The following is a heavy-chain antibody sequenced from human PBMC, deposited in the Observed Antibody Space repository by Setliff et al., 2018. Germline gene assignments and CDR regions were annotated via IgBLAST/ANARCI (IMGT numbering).Heavy chain of an antibody. CDR3: ARAMGWLQSGATFDI. Sequence: KTSETLSLTCSVSGDSISSYYWSWIRQPPGKGLEWIGYIYYSGSTNYNPSLKSRVTISVDTSKNQFSLKLSSVTAADTAVYYCARAMGWLQSGATFDIWGQGTMVTVSS. J-gene: IGHJ3*02. CDR2: IYYSGST. V-gene: IGHV4-59*01. CDR1: GDSISSYY. D-gene: IGHD5-12*01.